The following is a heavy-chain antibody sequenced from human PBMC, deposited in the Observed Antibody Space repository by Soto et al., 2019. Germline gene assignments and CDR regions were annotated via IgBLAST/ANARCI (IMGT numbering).Heavy chain of an antibody. CDR3: VKDRNAYFDPPASDH. V-gene: IGHV1-18*01. J-gene: IGHJ4*02. CDR1: GYTFTNFG. CDR2: VTTFNGKT. D-gene: IGHD3-9*01. Sequence: QVRLVQSGAEVKKPGASVQVSCETSGYTFTNFGISWVRQAPGQGLEWMGWVTTFNGKTNYAQKFQGRITVTTYTSTSTVYMEVRSFISDDTAIYYCVKDRNAYFDPPASDHWGQGTLITVSS.